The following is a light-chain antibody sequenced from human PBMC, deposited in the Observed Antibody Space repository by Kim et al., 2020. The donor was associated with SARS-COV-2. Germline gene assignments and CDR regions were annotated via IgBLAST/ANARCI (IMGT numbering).Light chain of an antibody. CDR2: YNS. V-gene: IGLV3-21*04. J-gene: IGLJ2*01. CDR3: QVWDSSSDDIVI. CDR1: NVGNNI. Sequence: SYELTQPPSVSVAPGQTAKITCGGNNVGNNIVHWYQQKPGQAPVLVISYNSVRPSGIPERLSGSNSGNTATLTISRVEAGDEADYYCQVWDSSSDDIVIFGGGTQLTVL.